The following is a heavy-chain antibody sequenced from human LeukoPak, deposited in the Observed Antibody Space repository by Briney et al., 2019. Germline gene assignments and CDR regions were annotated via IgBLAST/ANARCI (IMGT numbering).Heavy chain of an antibody. CDR2: ISAYNGNT. J-gene: IGHJ5*02. D-gene: IGHD6-13*01. CDR1: GYTFTSYG. CDR3: ARGGAAAALDWFDP. Sequence: ASVKVSCKASGYTFTSYGISWARQAPGQGLEWMGWISAYNGNTNYAQKLQGRVTMTTDTSTSTAYMELRSLRSDDTAVDYCARGGAAAALDWFDPWGQGTLVTVPS. V-gene: IGHV1-18*01.